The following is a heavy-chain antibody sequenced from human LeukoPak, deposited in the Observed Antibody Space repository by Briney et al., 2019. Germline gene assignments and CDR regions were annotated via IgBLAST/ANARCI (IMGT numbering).Heavy chain of an antibody. CDR2: IYYSGST. J-gene: IGHJ6*03. CDR3: ARGYTGDRYYYYMDV. V-gene: IGHV4-59*01. Sequence: SETLSLTCTVSGGSISSYYWSWIRQPPGKGLEWIGYIYYSGSTNYNPSLKSRVTISVDTSKNQFSLKLSSVTAADTAVYYCARGYTGDRYYYYMDVWGKGTTVTVSS. D-gene: IGHD3-16*02. CDR1: GGSISSYY.